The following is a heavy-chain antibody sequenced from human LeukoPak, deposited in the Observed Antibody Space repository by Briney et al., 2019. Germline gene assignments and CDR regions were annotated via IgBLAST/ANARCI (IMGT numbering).Heavy chain of an antibody. D-gene: IGHD3-3*01. CDR3: ARGLTIFGVALY. Sequence: GGSLRLSCAASGFTFNSYAMHWVRQAPGKGLEYVSAISSDGRSTYYASSVKGRFTISRDNSKNTLYLQMGSLRAEDMAVYYCARGLTIFGVALYWGQGTLVTVSS. CDR2: ISSDGRST. CDR1: GFTFNSYA. J-gene: IGHJ4*02. V-gene: IGHV3-64*01.